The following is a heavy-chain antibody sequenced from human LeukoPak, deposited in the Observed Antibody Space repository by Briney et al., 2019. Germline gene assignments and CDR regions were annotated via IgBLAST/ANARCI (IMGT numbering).Heavy chain of an antibody. CDR3: AKDESQQLRENWFDP. D-gene: IGHD6-13*01. Sequence: GGSLRLSCVASGFTFSSYGMSWVRQAPGKGLEWVSAISGSGGSTYYADSVKGRFTISRDNSKNTLYLQMNSLRAEDTAVYYCAKDESQQLRENWFDPWGQGTLVTVSS. J-gene: IGHJ5*02. V-gene: IGHV3-23*01. CDR2: ISGSGGST. CDR1: GFTFSSYG.